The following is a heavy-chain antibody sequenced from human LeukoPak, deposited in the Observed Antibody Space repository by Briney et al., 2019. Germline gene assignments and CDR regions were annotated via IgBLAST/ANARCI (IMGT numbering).Heavy chain of an antibody. D-gene: IGHD3-3*01. CDR3: ARGPLGDFWSGYYSDGMDV. J-gene: IGHJ6*02. V-gene: IGHV4-34*01. Sequence: SETLSLTCAVYGGSFSGYYWSWIRQPPGKGLEWIGEINHSGSTNYNPSLKSRVTISVDMSKNQFSLKLSSVTAADTAVYYCARGPLGDFWSGYYSDGMDVWAKGPRSPSP. CDR1: GGSFSGYY. CDR2: INHSGST.